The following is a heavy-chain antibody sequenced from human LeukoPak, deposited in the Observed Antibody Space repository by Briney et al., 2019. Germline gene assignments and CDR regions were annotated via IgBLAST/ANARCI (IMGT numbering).Heavy chain of an antibody. V-gene: IGHV4-34*01. CDR2: INHSGST. D-gene: IGHD2/OR15-2a*01. CDR3: ARQRRFVLSVDY. CDR1: GGSISSYY. J-gene: IGHJ4*02. Sequence: SETLSLTCTVSGGSISSYYWSWIRQPPGKGLEWIGEINHSGSTNYNPSLKSRVTISVDTSKNQFSLKLSSVTAADTAVYYCARQRRFVLSVDYWGQGTLVTVSS.